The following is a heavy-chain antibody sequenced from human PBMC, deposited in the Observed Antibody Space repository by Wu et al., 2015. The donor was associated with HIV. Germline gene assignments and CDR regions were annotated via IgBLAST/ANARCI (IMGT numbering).Heavy chain of an antibody. CDR3: ARWFGVPWWYFDL. J-gene: IGHJ2*01. V-gene: IGHV4-34*11. Sequence: QVQLQQWGAGLLKPSETLSLTCAVYGGSFSGYYWSWIRQPPGKGLEWIGYIYYSGSTNYNPSLKSRVTISVDTSKNQFSLKLSSVTAADTAVYYCARWFGVPWWYFDLWGRGTLVTVSS. CDR1: GGSFSGYY. CDR2: IYYSGST. D-gene: IGHD3-10*01.